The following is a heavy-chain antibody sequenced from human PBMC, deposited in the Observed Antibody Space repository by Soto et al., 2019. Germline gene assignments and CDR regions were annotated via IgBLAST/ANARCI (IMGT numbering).Heavy chain of an antibody. CDR2: IYYSGST. CDR1: GGSISSYY. J-gene: IGHJ4*02. D-gene: IGHD3-3*01. Sequence: PSQTLSLTCTVSGGSISSYYWSWIRQPPGKGLEWIGYIYYSGSTNYNPSLKSRVTISVDTSKNQFSLKLSSVTAADTAVYYCARANTYYDFWSGYYKGDRGGLYDYLGQGNLVTGS. CDR3: ARANTYYDFWSGYYKGDRGGLYDY. V-gene: IGHV4-59*01.